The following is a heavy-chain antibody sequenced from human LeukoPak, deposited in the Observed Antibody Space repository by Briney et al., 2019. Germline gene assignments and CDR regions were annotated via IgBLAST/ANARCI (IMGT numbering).Heavy chain of an antibody. D-gene: IGHD2-8*01. CDR1: GGSISSYY. V-gene: IGHV4-59*01. J-gene: IGHJ5*02. Sequence: SETLSLTCTVSGGSISSYYWSWIRQPPGKGLEWIGYIYYSGSTNYNPSLKSRVTISVDTSKNQFSLELSSVTAADTAVYYCARDDGDWFDPWGQGTLVTVSS. CDR3: ARDDGDWFDP. CDR2: IYYSGST.